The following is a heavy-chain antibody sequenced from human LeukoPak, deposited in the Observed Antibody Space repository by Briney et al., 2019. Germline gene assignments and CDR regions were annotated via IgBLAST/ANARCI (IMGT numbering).Heavy chain of an antibody. CDR2: IYYSGST. V-gene: IGHV4-59*01. D-gene: IGHD2-21*02. CDR3: AREPCGGDCYSGYFDY. J-gene: IGHJ4*02. CDR1: GVSISSYY. Sequence: VKPSETLSLTCTVSGVSISSYYWSWIRQPPGKGLEWIGYIYYSGSTNYNPSLKSRVTISVDTSKNQFSLKLSSVTAADTAVYYCAREPCGGDCYSGYFDYWGQGTLVTVSS.